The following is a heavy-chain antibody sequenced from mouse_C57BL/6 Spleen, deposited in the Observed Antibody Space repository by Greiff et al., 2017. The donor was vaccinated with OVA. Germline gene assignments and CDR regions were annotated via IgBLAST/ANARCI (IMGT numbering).Heavy chain of an antibody. CDR2: INPYNGGT. D-gene: IGHD3-1*01. J-gene: IGHJ3*01. CDR1: GYTFTDYY. CDR3: ARGGLAFAY. Sequence: VQLQQSGPVLVKPGASVKMSCKASGYTFTDYYMNWVKQSHGKSLEWIGVINPYNGGTSYNQKFKGKATLTVDKSSSTAYMELNSLTSEDSAVYYCARGGLAFAYWGQGTLVTVAA. V-gene: IGHV1-19*01.